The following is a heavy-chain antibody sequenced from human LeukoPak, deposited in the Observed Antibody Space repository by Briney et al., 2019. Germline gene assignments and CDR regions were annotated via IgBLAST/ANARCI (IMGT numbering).Heavy chain of an antibody. Sequence: GGFLRLSCAASGFTFSSHEMNWVRQAPGKGLEWVSYISDSGKTIYYADSVKGRFTISRDNARNSLYLQMNSLRAEDTAVYYCAREGIAVAGSYWGQGTLVTASS. CDR1: GFTFSSHE. D-gene: IGHD6-19*01. CDR2: ISDSGKTI. V-gene: IGHV3-48*03. CDR3: AREGIAVAGSY. J-gene: IGHJ4*02.